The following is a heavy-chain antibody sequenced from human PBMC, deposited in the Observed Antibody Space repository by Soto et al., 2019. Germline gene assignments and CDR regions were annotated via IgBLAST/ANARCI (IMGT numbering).Heavy chain of an antibody. Sequence: EVQLVESGGGLVQPGGSLRLSCAGSGFRFSSSWMSWIRQAPWKGLEWVAHINQGGSQKYYVDSAKGRFTISRDNAKTSLYLQMNNLRAEDTATYYCASWADAADEDYFHHWGQGTLVTVSS. CDR3: ASWADAADEDYFHH. D-gene: IGHD3-16*01. CDR1: GFRFSSSW. V-gene: IGHV3-7*03. CDR2: INQGGSQK. J-gene: IGHJ1*01.